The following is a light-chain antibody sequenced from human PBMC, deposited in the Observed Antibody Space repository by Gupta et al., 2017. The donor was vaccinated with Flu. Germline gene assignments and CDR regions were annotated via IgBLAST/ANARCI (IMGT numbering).Light chain of an antibody. CDR1: QSALSSSNNKNY. Sequence: SLGERATINCKSSQSALSSSNNKNYLAWYQQKPGQPPNLLIYWASTRESGVPDRFSGSGSGTDFTLTISSLQAEDVAVYYCQQYYSTPFTFGQGTKLEIK. V-gene: IGKV4-1*01. CDR2: WAS. CDR3: QQYYSTPFT. J-gene: IGKJ2*01.